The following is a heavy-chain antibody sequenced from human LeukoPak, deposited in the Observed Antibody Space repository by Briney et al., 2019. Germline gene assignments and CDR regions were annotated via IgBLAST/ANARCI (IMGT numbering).Heavy chain of an antibody. V-gene: IGHV3-23*01. J-gene: IGHJ5*02. CDR3: AKDPQLVWFQGAWFDP. D-gene: IGHD3-10*01. CDR2: ISGSGGST. CDR1: GFTFSSYA. Sequence: GGSLRLSCAASGFTFSSYAMSWVRQAPGKGLEWVSAISGSGGSTYYADSVKGRFCISRDNSKNTLYLQMNSLRAEDTAVYYCAKDPQLVWFQGAWFDPWGQGTLVTVSS.